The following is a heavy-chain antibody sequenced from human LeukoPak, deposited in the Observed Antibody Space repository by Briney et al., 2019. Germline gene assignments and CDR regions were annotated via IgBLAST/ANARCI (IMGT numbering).Heavy chain of an antibody. D-gene: IGHD3-3*01. Sequence: GASVKVSCKASGGTFSSYAISWVRQAPGRGLEWMGGIIPIFGTANYAQKFQGRVTITTDESTSTAYMELSSLRSEDTAVYYCARSEISSYYDFWSGYYNYYYYYMDVWGKGTTVTVSS. V-gene: IGHV1-69*05. CDR2: IIPIFGTA. CDR1: GGTFSSYA. J-gene: IGHJ6*03. CDR3: ARSEISSYYDFWSGYYNYYYYYMDV.